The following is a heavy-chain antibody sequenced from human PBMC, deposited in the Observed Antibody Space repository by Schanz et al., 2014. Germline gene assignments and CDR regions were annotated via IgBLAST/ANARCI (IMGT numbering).Heavy chain of an antibody. Sequence: EVQLVESGGCLVKPGGSLRLSCAASGFTMRNEWMSWVRQAPGKGLEWISSMYINSGSTQYADSVKGRFIISRDSSKNTLFLQMNSLRAEDTAVYYCAKVWGSDYFYPFDYWGQGTLVTVSS. CDR1: GFTMRNEW. J-gene: IGHJ4*02. CDR2: MYINSGST. CDR3: AKVWGSDYFYPFDY. D-gene: IGHD3-22*01. V-gene: IGHV3-23*04.